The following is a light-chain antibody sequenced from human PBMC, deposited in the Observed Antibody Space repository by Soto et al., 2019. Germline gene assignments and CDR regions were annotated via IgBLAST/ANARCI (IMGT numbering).Light chain of an antibody. CDR1: QSVSNY. CDR2: GAS. CDR3: HHYGGSPQT. Sequence: EIVLTQSPGTLSLSPGERATLSCRASQSVSNYLAWYQRKPGQAPRLLIYGASSRPTGIPDRFSGSGSGTDFTPTISRLEPEDFAVYYCHHYGGSPQTFGQGTKVEI. V-gene: IGKV3-20*01. J-gene: IGKJ1*01.